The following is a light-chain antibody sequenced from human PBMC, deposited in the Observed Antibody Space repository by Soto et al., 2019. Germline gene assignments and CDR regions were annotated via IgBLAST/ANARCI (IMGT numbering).Light chain of an antibody. Sequence: QSVLTQPASVSGSPGQSITISCNGTSSDIGSYDLLSWYQQHPGKAPKLMIYEVTKRPAGVSDRFSGSKSANTASLTISGLQVADEADYYCCSFGSSGTTFGGGTQLTVL. CDR3: CSFGSSGTT. J-gene: IGLJ7*01. V-gene: IGLV2-23*02. CDR1: SSDIGSYDL. CDR2: EVT.